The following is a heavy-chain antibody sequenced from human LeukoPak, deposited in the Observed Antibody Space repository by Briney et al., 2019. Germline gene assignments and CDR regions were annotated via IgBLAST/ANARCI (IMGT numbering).Heavy chain of an antibody. CDR1: GGTFSTYS. CDR3: ARGDYGGWAEYFLH. CDR2: IIPMFGAT. D-gene: IGHD4-23*01. J-gene: IGHJ1*01. Sequence: SVKVSCKSSGGTFSTYSINWVRQAPGQGLEWMGGIIPMFGATNHALSFQGRVTFTADESTSTAYMELSSLRSEDTAVYYCARGDYGGWAEYFLHWGQGTLVIVSS. V-gene: IGHV1-69*13.